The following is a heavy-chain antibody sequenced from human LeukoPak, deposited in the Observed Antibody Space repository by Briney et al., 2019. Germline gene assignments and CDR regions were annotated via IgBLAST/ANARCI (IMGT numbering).Heavy chain of an antibody. Sequence: ASVKVSCKASGYTFTGYYMHWVRQAPGQGLEWMGWINPNSGGRNYAQKFQGRVTMTRDTSISTAYMELSRLRSDDTAVYYCARTPGRYYDSSGYSLLYDYWGQGTLVTVSS. V-gene: IGHV1-2*02. CDR2: INPNSGGR. CDR1: GYTFTGYY. J-gene: IGHJ4*02. CDR3: ARTPGRYYDSSGYSLLYDY. D-gene: IGHD3-22*01.